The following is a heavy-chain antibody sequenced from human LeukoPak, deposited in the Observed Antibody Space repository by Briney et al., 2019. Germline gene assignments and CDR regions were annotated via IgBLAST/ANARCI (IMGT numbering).Heavy chain of an antibody. CDR1: GFTFSTYG. V-gene: IGHV3-21*01. J-gene: IGHJ5*02. D-gene: IGHD3-3*01. CDR2: ISGSSSYI. CDR3: ARERERFFNL. Sequence: GGSLRLSCAASGFTFSTYGMHWVRQAPGKGLEWVSSISGSSSYIYYADSVKGRFTISRDNAKNSLYLQMNSLRAEDTAVYYCARERERFFNLWGQGTLVTVSS.